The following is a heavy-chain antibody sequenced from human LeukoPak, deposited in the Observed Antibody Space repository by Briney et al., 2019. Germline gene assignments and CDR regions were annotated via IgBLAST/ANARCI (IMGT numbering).Heavy chain of an antibody. J-gene: IGHJ4*02. D-gene: IGHD6-19*01. V-gene: IGHV3-23*01. Sequence: GGSLRLSCAGSGFTFSSNAMSWVRQAPGKGLEWVSSISDSGDFTYYADPEKGRFTISRDKSKNTLFVQMSSLRAEDTAVYYCAKGSRQFSSDKAGPIDYWGQGTLVTVSS. CDR2: ISDSGDFT. CDR3: AKGSRQFSSDKAGPIDY. CDR1: GFTFSSNA.